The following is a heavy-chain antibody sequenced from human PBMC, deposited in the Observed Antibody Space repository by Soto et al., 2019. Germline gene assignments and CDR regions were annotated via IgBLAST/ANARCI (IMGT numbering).Heavy chain of an antibody. CDR2: INAGNGNT. CDR1: GYTFTSYA. Sequence: VKVSCKASGYTFTSYAMHWVRQAPGQRLEWMGWINAGNGNTKYSQKFQGRVTITRDTSASTAYMELSSLRSEDTAVYYCARAYCSSTSCYDYWGQGTLVTVSS. D-gene: IGHD2-2*01. J-gene: IGHJ4*02. V-gene: IGHV1-3*01. CDR3: ARAYCSSTSCYDY.